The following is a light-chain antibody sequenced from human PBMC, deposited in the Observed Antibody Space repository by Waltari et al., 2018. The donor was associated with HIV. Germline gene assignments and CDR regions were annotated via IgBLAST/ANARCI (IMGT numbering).Light chain of an antibody. CDR2: EVS. CDR1: SSDVGGYKY. J-gene: IGLJ2*01. CDR3: LSYTGRNNFVV. Sequence: QSALTQPPSASGSPGQSVTISCTGTSSDVGGYKYVSWYQQHPGKAPKLMIYEVSKRPSGVPDRFSGSKSGNTASLTVSGLQAEDEADYYCLSYTGRNNFVVFGGGTKLTVL. V-gene: IGLV2-8*01.